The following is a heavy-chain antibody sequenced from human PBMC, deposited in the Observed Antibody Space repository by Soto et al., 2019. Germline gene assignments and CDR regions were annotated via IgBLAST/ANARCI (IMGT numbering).Heavy chain of an antibody. D-gene: IGHD4-4*01. J-gene: IGHJ5*02. CDR2: IIPIFGTA. CDR3: ARGGSDYSRLNWFDP. CDR1: GGTFSSYA. V-gene: IGHV1-69*01. Sequence: GAPVEGSCKAFGGTFSSYAISWGRQAPGQGLEWMGGIIPIFGTANYAQKFQGRVTITADESTSTAYMELSSLRSEDTAVYYCARGGSDYSRLNWFDPWGQGTLVTVSS.